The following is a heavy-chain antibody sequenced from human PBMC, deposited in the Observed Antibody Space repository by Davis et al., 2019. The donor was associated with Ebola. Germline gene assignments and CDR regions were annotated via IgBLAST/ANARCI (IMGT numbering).Heavy chain of an antibody. D-gene: IGHD5-24*01. CDR3: VREGGDGYNEPGFDP. CDR2: ISAYNGNT. CDR1: GYTSTSYG. V-gene: IGHV1-18*04. J-gene: IGHJ5*02. Sequence: AASVKVSCKASGYTSTSYGISWVRQAPGQGLEWMEWISAYNGNTSYAQNFRDSVTMTKDTSTSTAYMELRSLRSDDTAMYYCVREGGDGYNEPGFDPWGPGAVVTVSS.